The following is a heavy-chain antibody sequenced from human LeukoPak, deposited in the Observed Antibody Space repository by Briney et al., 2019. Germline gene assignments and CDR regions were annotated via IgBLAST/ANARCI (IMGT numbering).Heavy chain of an antibody. D-gene: IGHD3-22*01. CDR2: VSPNSANT. CDR1: GYTFTSYD. Sequence: ASVKVSCKASGYTFTSYDVNLVRQAPGQGLEWMGWVSPNSANTAYAQKFQGRVTMTRNTSISTAYMELSSLRSEDTAVYYCAIRLSSGGYWGQGTLVTVSS. CDR3: AIRLSSGGY. V-gene: IGHV1-8*01. J-gene: IGHJ4*02.